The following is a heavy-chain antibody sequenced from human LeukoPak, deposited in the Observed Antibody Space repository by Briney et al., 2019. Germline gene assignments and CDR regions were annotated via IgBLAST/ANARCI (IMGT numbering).Heavy chain of an antibody. CDR3: ARDLTSNVTVTEYHYYAMDV. J-gene: IGHJ6*02. V-gene: IGHV1-18*04. CDR2: ISAYNGST. Sequence: ASVKVSCKASDFSFTSYGMSWVRQVPGQGLEWMGWISAYNGSTKYAQKLQGRVTMTTDTSTGTAYMELRSLRPDDTAVYYCARDLTSNVTVTEYHYYAMDVWGQGTTVTVSS. CDR1: DFSFTSYG. D-gene: IGHD2/OR15-2a*01.